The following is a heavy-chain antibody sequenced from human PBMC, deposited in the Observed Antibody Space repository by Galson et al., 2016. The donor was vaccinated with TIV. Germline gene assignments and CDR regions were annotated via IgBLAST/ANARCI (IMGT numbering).Heavy chain of an antibody. CDR2: ICGSGGHT. CDR3: AKSLFHTIEFGGLTVIFDY. D-gene: IGHD3-16*02. CDR1: GFSLSSFA. J-gene: IGHJ4*02. V-gene: IGHV3-23*01. Sequence: SLRLSCAASGFSLSSFAMSWVRQAPGKGLEWVARICGSGGHTHYGDSVQGRFTISRDDSKNTLYLQMNSLRTDDTAVYYCAKSLFHTIEFGGLTVIFDYWGQRTLVTVSS.